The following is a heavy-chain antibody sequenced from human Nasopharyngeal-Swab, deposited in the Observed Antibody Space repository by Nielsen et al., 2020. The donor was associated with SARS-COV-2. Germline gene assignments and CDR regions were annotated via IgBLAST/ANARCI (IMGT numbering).Heavy chain of an antibody. J-gene: IGHJ4*02. CDR1: GYTLTELS. V-gene: IGHV1-24*01. CDR2: FDPEDGET. CDR3: ATPLGAYYYGSGSYYGFGY. Sequence: ASVKVSCKVSGYTLTELSMHWVRQAPGKGLEWMGGFDPEDGETIYAQKFQGRVTMTEDTSTDTAYMELSSLRSEDTAVYYCATPLGAYYYGSGSYYGFGYWGQGTLVTVSS. D-gene: IGHD3-10*01.